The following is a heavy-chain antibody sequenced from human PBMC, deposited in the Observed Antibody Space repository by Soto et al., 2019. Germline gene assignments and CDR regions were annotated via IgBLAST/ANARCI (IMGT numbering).Heavy chain of an antibody. Sequence: SETLSLTCAVHGGCFSGYYWDWIRQPPGKGLEWIGEVNHGGTSNYNPSLKSRAIISVDTSKNQFSLKLTSVTAEDTAIYFCVRSSFLRSGDLFHGVDVWGQATTVT. CDR3: VRSSFLRSGDLFHGVDV. CDR2: VNHGGTS. J-gene: IGHJ6*02. D-gene: IGHD3-10*01. CDR1: GGCFSGYY. V-gene: IGHV4-34*01.